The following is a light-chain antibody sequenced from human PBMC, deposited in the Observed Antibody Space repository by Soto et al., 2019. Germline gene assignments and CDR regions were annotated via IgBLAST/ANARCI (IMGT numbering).Light chain of an antibody. J-gene: IGKJ3*01. CDR2: DAI. CDR1: QDINND. Sequence: AIQLTQSPSSRSADVGDRVTISCLASQDINNDVAWFQQRPGRAPKLLIYDAINVQSGVPSRFSGSGSGAYFRLTISSLQPEDFATYYCFQDFNYPRTFGAGTKVDIK. V-gene: IGKV1-6*01. CDR3: FQDFNYPRT.